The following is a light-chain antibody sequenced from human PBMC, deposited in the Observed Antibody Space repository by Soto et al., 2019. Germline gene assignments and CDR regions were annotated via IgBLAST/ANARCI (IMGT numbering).Light chain of an antibody. J-gene: IGKJ5*01. CDR3: RQYGSSPT. V-gene: IGKV3-20*01. CDR2: GAS. Sequence: EIVLTQSPGTLSLFPGERATLSCRASQSLTTRYLAWYQQKPGQAPRLLIYGASRRATGIPDRFSGSGYGTDFTLTIRRLEPEDFAVSSCRQYGSSPTFGQGTRLEIK. CDR1: QSLTTRY.